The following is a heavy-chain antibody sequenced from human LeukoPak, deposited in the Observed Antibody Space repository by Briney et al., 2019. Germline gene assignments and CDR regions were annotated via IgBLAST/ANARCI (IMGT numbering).Heavy chain of an antibody. CDR2: INHSGST. CDR3: ARLPLGAFAEFLNFDY. Sequence: PSETLSLTCAVYGGSFSGYYWSWIRQPPGKGLEWIGDINHSGSTKYNPSLMSRVAISVDSSKNHFSLNLRSVTAADTAVYYCARLPLGAFAEFLNFDYWGQGTLVIVS. J-gene: IGHJ4*02. CDR1: GGSFSGYY. V-gene: IGHV4-34*01. D-gene: IGHD3-10*01.